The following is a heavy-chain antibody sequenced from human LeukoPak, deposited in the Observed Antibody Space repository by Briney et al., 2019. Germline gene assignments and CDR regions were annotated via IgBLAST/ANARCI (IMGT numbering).Heavy chain of an antibody. CDR3: ANYIGGGCFDY. J-gene: IGHJ4*02. CDR2: ISGSGGST. Sequence: GGSLRLSCAASGFTFSTYGMSWVRQAPGKGLEWVSAISGSGGSTYYADSVKGRFTISRDNSKNTLYLQMNSLRVEDTAVYYCANYIGGGCFDYWGQGTLVTVSS. V-gene: IGHV3-23*01. D-gene: IGHD3-16*01. CDR1: GFTFSTYG.